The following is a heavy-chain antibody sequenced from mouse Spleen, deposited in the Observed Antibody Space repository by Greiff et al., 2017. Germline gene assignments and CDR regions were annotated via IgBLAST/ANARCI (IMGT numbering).Heavy chain of an antibody. CDR2: INYDGSST. CDR1: GFTFSDYY. CDR3: ARGRFTTYYAMDY. V-gene: IGHV5-16*01. J-gene: IGHJ4*01. D-gene: IGHD1-1*01. Sequence: EVQLVESEGGLVQPGSSMKLSCTASGFTFSDYYMAWVRQVPEKGLEWVANINYDGSSTYYLDSLKSRFIISRDNAKNILYLQMSSLKSEDTATYYCARGRFTTYYAMDYWGQGTSVTVSS.